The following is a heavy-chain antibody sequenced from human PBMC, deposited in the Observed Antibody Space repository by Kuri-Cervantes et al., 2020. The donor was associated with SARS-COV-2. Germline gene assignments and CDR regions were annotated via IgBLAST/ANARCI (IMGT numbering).Heavy chain of an antibody. D-gene: IGHD3-9*01. J-gene: IGHJ4*02. V-gene: IGHV4-34*01. CDR1: GGSFCGYY. CDR3: ARGRRYSLPGGLDY. Sequence: GSLRLSCAVYGGSFCGYYWSWIRPPPGRGVEWIGEINHSGSNNYNPSLKSRVTISVDTSKNQFSLNLRSGTAADTAVYYCARGRRYSLPGGLDYWGQGTLVTVSS. CDR2: INHSGSN.